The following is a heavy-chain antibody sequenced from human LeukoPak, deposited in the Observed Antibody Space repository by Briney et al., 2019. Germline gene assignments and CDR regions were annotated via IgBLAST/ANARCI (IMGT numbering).Heavy chain of an antibody. CDR3: ATYRQVLLPFES. J-gene: IGHJ4*02. CDR1: GFTFNIYV. Sequence: GGSLRLSCAASGFTFNIYVMNWVRQAPGKGLEWVAFIRYDGSNKYYADSVRGRFTISRDNSKSTLALQMNSLRAEDTAIYYCATYRQVLLPFESWGQGTLVTVSS. D-gene: IGHD2/OR15-2a*01. V-gene: IGHV3-30*02. CDR2: IRYDGSNK.